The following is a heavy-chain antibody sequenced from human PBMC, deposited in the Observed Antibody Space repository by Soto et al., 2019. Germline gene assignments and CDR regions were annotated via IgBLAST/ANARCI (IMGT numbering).Heavy chain of an antibody. CDR3: ARVVVAAGVHDY. CDR2: INHSRST. D-gene: IGHD2-15*01. CDR1: GGSIRSSNW. Sequence: QVQLQASGPGLVKPSRTLSLTCAVSGGSIRSSNWWSWVRQPPGKGLEWIGEINHSRSTNYNPSLKSRVTISVDKSVHQFSPELSSVTAADTAVYYCARVVVAAGVHDYCVQGNMVTVCS. V-gene: IGHV4-4*02. J-gene: IGHJ4*02.